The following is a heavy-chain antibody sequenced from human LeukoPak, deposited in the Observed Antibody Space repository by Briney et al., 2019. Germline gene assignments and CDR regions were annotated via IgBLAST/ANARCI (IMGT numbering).Heavy chain of an antibody. Sequence: GGSLRLSCAASGFTFSSYWMSWVRQAPGKGLEWVANIKQDGSEKYYVDSVKGRFTISRDNAKNSLYLQMNSLKAEDTAVYYCVRQDSDHYDSRLVDYNYYYGMDVWGQGTTVTVSS. CDR2: IKQDGSEK. V-gene: IGHV3-7*01. CDR1: GFTFSSYW. CDR3: VRQDSDHYDSRLVDYNYYYGMDV. J-gene: IGHJ6*02. D-gene: IGHD3-22*01.